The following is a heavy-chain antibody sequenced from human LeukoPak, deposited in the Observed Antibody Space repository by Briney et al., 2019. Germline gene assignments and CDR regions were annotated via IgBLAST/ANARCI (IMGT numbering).Heavy chain of an antibody. J-gene: IGHJ5*02. Sequence: PSETLSLTCTVSGGSISSYYWSWIRQPPGKGLEWIGYIYYSGSTNYNPSLKSRVTISVDTSKNQFSLKLSSVTAADTAVYYCARFYGSGQLPCFDPWGQGTLVTVSS. CDR1: GGSISSYY. CDR3: ARFYGSGQLPCFDP. CDR2: IYYSGST. V-gene: IGHV4-59*01. D-gene: IGHD2-15*01.